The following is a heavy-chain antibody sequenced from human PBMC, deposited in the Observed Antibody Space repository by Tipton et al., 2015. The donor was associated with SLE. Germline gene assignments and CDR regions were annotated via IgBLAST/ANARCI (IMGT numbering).Heavy chain of an antibody. D-gene: IGHD3-3*01. V-gene: IGHV1-69*01. CDR1: GGTFSSYA. J-gene: IGHJ6*03. Sequence: QVQLVQSGAEVKKPGSSVKVSCKASGGTFSSYAISWVRQAPGQGLEWMGGIIPIFGTANYAQKFQGRVTITTDESTSTAYMELSSLRSEDTAVYYCARADMNFWSAYPSSYYYMDVWGKGTTVTVSS. CDR3: ARADMNFWSAYPSSYYYMDV. CDR2: IIPIFGTA.